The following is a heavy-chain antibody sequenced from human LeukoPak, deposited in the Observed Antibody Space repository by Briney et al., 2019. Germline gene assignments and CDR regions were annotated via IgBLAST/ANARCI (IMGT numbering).Heavy chain of an antibody. D-gene: IGHD3-22*01. CDR2: ISGSGDNT. J-gene: IGHJ4*02. Sequence: PGVSLRLSCAASGFTFGSYAMSWVRQAPGKGLEWVSGISGSGDNTYYADSVTGRFTISRDNSKNTLYVQVNSLGTEDTAAYYCAKGSYYDSSGSFYFDYWGQGTLVTVSS. CDR1: GFTFGSYA. V-gene: IGHV3-23*01. CDR3: AKGSYYDSSGSFYFDY.